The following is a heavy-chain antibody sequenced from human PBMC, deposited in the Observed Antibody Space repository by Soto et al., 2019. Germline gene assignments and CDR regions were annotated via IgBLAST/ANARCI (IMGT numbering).Heavy chain of an antibody. D-gene: IGHD3-10*01. J-gene: IGHJ3*02. CDR3: ASPNMTPGSGSNWDAFDI. Sequence: QVQLVQSGAEVKKPGSSVKVSCKASGGTFSSYAISWVRQAPGQGLEWMGGIIPIFGTANYAQKFQGRVTITAVESTSTAYMELSSLSSEDTAVYYCASPNMTPGSGSNWDAFDIWGQGTMVTVSS. CDR1: GGTFSSYA. CDR2: IIPIFGTA. V-gene: IGHV1-69*12.